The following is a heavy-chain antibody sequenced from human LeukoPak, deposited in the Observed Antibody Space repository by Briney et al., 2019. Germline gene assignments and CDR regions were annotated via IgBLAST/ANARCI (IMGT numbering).Heavy chain of an antibody. CDR3: AREPPWGYVVFNY. CDR2: INTSGTT. V-gene: IGHV4-4*07. Sequence: NPAETLSLTCTVSVDSISSYYWNWIRQPAGKGLEWIGRINTSGTTNYNPSLKSRVTMSVDTSQNQLCLNLTSVTAPGPVVLYCAREPPWGYVVFNYWGQGALVTVSS. CDR1: VDSISSYY. D-gene: IGHD2-21*01. J-gene: IGHJ4*02.